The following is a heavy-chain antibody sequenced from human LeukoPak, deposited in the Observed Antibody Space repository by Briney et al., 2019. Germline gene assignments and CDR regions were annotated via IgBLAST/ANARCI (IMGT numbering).Heavy chain of an antibody. D-gene: IGHD4-23*01. CDR3: ARDTEVTPMNPFGCYFDY. J-gene: IGHJ4*02. CDR2: INLSGGST. Sequence: ASVKVSCKASGYTFTSYYMHWVRQAPGQGLEWMGIINLSGGSTSYAQKFQGRVTMTRDMSTSTVYMELSSLRSEDTAVYYCARDTEVTPMNPFGCYFDYWGQGTLVTVSS. V-gene: IGHV1-46*01. CDR1: GYTFTSYY.